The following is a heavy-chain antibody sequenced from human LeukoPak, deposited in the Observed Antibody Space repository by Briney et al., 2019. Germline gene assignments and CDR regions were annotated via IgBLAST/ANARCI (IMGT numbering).Heavy chain of an antibody. D-gene: IGHD6-13*01. CDR3: ARHYIAAGGGDAFDI. J-gene: IGHJ3*02. CDR2: IYYSGST. V-gene: IGHV4-59*08. Sequence: SETLSLTCTVSGGSMRSYYWSWTRQPAGKGLEWTGYIYYSGSTYYNPSLKSRVTISVDTSKNQFSLKLSSVTAADTAMYYCARHYIAAGGGDAFDIWGQGTMVTVSS. CDR1: GGSMRSYY.